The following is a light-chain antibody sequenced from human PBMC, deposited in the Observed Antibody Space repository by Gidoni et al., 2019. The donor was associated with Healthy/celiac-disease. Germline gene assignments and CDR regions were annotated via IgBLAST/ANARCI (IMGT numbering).Light chain of an antibody. J-gene: IGKJ2*01. CDR1: QSNSSY. CDR2: AAA. Sequence: DIKMTHPPSALPASVGDRITITCRASQSNSSYLNWYQQKPGKAPKLLIYAAASLQGGAPSRFSGSGSGTDFTLTISSLQPEDFATYYCQQSYNTPPETFGQGTKLEIK. V-gene: IGKV1-39*01. CDR3: QQSYNTPPET.